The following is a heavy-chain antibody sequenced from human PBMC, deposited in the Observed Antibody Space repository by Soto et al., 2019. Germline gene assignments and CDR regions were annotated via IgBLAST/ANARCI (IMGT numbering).Heavy chain of an antibody. J-gene: IGHJ6*03. V-gene: IGHV3-23*01. CDR2: ISGSGGST. Sequence: EVQLLESGGGLVQPGGSLRLSCAASGFTFSSYAMSWVRQAPGKGLEWVSAISGSGGSTYYADSVKGRFTISRDNSKNTLYLQMNSLRAEDTAVYCCAKKMYYDFWSGYYMDVWGKGTTVTVSS. CDR3: AKKMYYDFWSGYYMDV. CDR1: GFTFSSYA. D-gene: IGHD3-3*01.